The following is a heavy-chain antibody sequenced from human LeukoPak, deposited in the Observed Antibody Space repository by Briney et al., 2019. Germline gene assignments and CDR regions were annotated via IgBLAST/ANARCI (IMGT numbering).Heavy chain of an antibody. CDR1: GFTFSHYY. D-gene: IGHD3-10*01. CDR3: VKPHYFSTGSLT. CDR2: ISGSSGYI. J-gene: IGHJ5*02. V-gene: IGHV3-21*06. Sequence: GGSLRLSCAASGFTFSHYYMTWVRQAPGKGLEWVSSISGSSGYIFYADSVKGRFTISRDNAKNSLYLQMNSLRAEDTAVYYCVKPHYFSTGSLTWGQGTLVTVSS.